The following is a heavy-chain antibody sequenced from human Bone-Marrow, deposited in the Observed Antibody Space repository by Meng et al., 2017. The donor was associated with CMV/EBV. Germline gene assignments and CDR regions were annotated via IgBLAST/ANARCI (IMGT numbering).Heavy chain of an antibody. J-gene: IGHJ4*02. CDR2: INHSGST. D-gene: IGHD4-23*01. Sequence: GSLRLSCAVYGGSFSGYYWSWIRQPPGKGLEWIGEINHSGSTNYNPSLKSRVTISVDTSKNQFSLKLSSVTAADTAVYYCARAGGRVDYWGQGTRVTGSS. CDR1: GGSFSGYY. CDR3: ARAGGRVDY. V-gene: IGHV4-34*01.